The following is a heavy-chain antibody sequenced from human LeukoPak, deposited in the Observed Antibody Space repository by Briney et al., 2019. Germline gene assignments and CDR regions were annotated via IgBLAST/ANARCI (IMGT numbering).Heavy chain of an antibody. CDR2: INHSGST. CDR3: AGSTGPYDY. CDR1: GGSFSGYY. V-gene: IGHV4-34*01. J-gene: IGHJ4*02. D-gene: IGHD2-8*02. Sequence: SETLSLTCAVYGGSFSGYYWSWIRQPPGKGLEWIGEINHSGSTNYNPSLKSRVTISVDTSKNQFSLKLSSVTAADTAVYYCAGSTGPYDYWGLGILVTVSS.